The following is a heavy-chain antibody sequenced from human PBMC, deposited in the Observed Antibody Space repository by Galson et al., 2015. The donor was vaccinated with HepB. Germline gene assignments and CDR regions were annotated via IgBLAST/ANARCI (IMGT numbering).Heavy chain of an antibody. Sequence: SLRLSCAASGFTFSSYAMHWVRQAPGKGLEWVAVISYDGSNKYYADSVKGRFTISRDNSKNTLYLQMNSLRAEDTAVYYCARDSVVVVIIWYFDLWGRGTLVTVSS. CDR1: GFTFSSYA. CDR3: ARDSVVVVIIWYFDL. CDR2: ISYDGSNK. V-gene: IGHV3-30-3*01. D-gene: IGHD3-22*01. J-gene: IGHJ2*01.